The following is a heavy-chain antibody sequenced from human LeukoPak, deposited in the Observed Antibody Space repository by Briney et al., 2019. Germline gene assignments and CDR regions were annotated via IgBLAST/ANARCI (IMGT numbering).Heavy chain of an antibody. J-gene: IGHJ3*02. CDR2: IYYSGST. V-gene: IGHV4-39*01. D-gene: IGHD3-10*01. CDR3: ARPQGGDSHSLDDAFDI. Sequence: PSETLSLTCTASGGSISSSSYYWGSIRQPPGKGLQWIGSIYYSGSTYYNPSLKSRVTISVDTSKNQFSLKLSSVTAADTAVYYCARPQGGDSHSLDDAFDIWGQGTMVTVSS. CDR1: GGSISSSSYY.